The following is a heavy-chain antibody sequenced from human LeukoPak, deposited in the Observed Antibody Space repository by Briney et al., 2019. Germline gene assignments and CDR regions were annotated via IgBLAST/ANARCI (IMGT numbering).Heavy chain of an antibody. CDR2: ISGDGSST. J-gene: IGHJ6*02. CDR1: GFTFSSNW. V-gene: IGHV3-74*01. CDR3: AQSGGMDV. Sequence: GGSLRLSCATSGFTFSSNWMSWVRHAPGKGLVWVSRISGDGSSTLYADSVKGRFTISRDNSKNTLYLQMNSLRAEDTAVYYCAQSGGMDVWGQGTTVTVSS.